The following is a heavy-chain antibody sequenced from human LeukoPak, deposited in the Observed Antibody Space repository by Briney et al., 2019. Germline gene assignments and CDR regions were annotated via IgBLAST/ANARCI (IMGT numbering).Heavy chain of an antibody. CDR1: GFTFSSYW. CDR2: IKQDGSEK. CDR3: ATGPYYFDY. J-gene: IGHJ4*02. Sequence: GGSLRLSCAASGFTFSSYWMSWVRQAPGKGLEWVANIKQDGSEKYYVDSVKGRFTISRDNSKNTLYLQMNSLRAEDTAVYYCATGPYYFDYWGQGTLVTVSS. V-gene: IGHV3-7*03.